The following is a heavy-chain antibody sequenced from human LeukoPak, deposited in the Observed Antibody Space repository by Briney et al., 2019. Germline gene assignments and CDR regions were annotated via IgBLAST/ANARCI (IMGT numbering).Heavy chain of an antibody. D-gene: IGHD6-13*01. CDR3: AHRTDLYSSSWYWGY. CDR2: IYWDDDK. Sequence: SGPTLVKPTQTLTLTCTFSGFSLTTRGVGVGWIRQPPEKALEWLALIYWDDDKRYSPSLKSRLTITKDTSKNQVVLTMTNMDPVDTATYYCAHRTDLYSSSWYWGYWGQGTLVTVSS. J-gene: IGHJ4*02. CDR1: GFSLTTRGVG. V-gene: IGHV2-5*02.